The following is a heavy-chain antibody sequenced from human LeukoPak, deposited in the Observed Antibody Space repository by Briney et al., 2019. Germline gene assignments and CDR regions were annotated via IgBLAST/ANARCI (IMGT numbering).Heavy chain of an antibody. Sequence: SETLSLTCTVSGGSISSSSYYWGWIRQPLGKGLEWIGTIYYSGNTYYNPSLKSRVSISVDTSKNQFSLKLSSVTAADTAVYYCARQAVAGNGFDYWGQGTLVTVSS. J-gene: IGHJ4*02. V-gene: IGHV4-39*01. D-gene: IGHD6-19*01. CDR2: IYYSGNT. CDR3: ARQAVAGNGFDY. CDR1: GGSISSSSYY.